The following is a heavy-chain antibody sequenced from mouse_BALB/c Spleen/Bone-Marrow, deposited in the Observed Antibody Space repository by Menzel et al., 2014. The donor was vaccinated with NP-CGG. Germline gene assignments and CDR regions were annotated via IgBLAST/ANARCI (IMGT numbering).Heavy chain of an antibody. D-gene: IGHD2-4*01. CDR1: GFNIKDTY. Sequence: VQLQQSGAELVKPGASVKLSCTASGFNIKDTYIHWVKQRPEQGLEWIGRIDPGSGSTKYDPKFQGKATIKADTSSNTAYVQLSSLTSEDTAVYYCANYDYGWYFDVWGAGTTVTVSS. J-gene: IGHJ1*01. CDR3: ANYDYGWYFDV. CDR2: IDPGSGST. V-gene: IGHV14-3*02.